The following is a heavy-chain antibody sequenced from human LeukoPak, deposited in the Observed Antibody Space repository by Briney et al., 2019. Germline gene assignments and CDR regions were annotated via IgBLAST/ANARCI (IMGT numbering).Heavy chain of an antibody. J-gene: IGHJ5*02. CDR2: INSNSGGT. CDR3: ARVWVNPKPNYYGSGSYYGLNWFDP. D-gene: IGHD3-10*01. Sequence: ASVKVSCKASGYTFTGYYMHWVRQAPGQGLEWMGWINSNSGGTNYAQKFQGRVTMTRDTSISTAYMELSRLRSDDTAVYYCARVWVNPKPNYYGSGSYYGLNWFDPWGQGTLVTVSS. V-gene: IGHV1-2*02. CDR1: GYTFTGYY.